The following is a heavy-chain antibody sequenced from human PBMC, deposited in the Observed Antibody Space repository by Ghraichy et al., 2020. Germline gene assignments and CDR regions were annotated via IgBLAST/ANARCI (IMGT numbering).Heavy chain of an antibody. J-gene: IGHJ6*02. CDR3: ARDPTSRVVSDMTTKYHYYGMDV. Sequence: GSLRLSCAASGFTVTSNYMSWVRQAPGLGLEFVSVIYTGGSTFFTDSVKGRFTISRDKSENTLYLQMNSLRVEDTGVYYCARDPTSRVVSDMTTKYHYYGMDVWGQGTTVTVSS. D-gene: IGHD2-2*01. V-gene: IGHV3-66*01. CDR2: IYTGGST. CDR1: GFTVTSNY.